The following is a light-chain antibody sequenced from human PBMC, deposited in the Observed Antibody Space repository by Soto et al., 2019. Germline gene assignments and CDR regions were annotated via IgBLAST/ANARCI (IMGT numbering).Light chain of an antibody. CDR3: QQYYSTPPVT. CDR2: WAS. Sequence: IVMTQSPDSLAVSLGERATINCKSSQSVLYSSNNKNYLAWYQQKPGQPPTLLIYWASTRESGVPDRFSGSGSGTDFTLTISSLQAEDVAVYYCQQYYSTPPVTFGQGTKLEIK. CDR1: QSVLYSSNNKNY. V-gene: IGKV4-1*01. J-gene: IGKJ2*01.